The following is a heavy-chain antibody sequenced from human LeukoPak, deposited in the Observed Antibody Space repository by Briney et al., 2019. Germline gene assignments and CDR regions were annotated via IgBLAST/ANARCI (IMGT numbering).Heavy chain of an antibody. Sequence: GGSLRLSCAASGFNFINYWMSWVRQAPGKGLEWVANVKEDGTTEQYVDSVKGRFTISRDNAKNSLYLQMDSLRAEDTAVYYCVSQEVVPHWGQGTLVSVSS. V-gene: IGHV3-7*01. CDR1: GFNFINYW. CDR2: VKEDGTTE. CDR3: VSQEVVPH. D-gene: IGHD2-15*01. J-gene: IGHJ4*02.